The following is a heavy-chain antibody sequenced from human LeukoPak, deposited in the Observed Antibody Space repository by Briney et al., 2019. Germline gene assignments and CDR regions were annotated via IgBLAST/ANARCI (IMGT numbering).Heavy chain of an antibody. CDR1: GYTFTGYY. Sequence: ASVKVSCKASGYTFTGYYMHWVRQAPGQGLEWMGWINPNSGGTNYAQKFQGRVTMTRDTSISTAYMELSRLRSDDTAAYYCARDYYYDSSGYYYRWGQGTLVTVSS. J-gene: IGHJ4*02. D-gene: IGHD3-22*01. CDR2: INPNSGGT. V-gene: IGHV1-2*02. CDR3: ARDYYYDSSGYYYR.